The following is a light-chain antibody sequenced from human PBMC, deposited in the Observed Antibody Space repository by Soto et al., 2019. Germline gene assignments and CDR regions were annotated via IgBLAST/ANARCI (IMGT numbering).Light chain of an antibody. CDR2: DAS. J-gene: IGKJ5*01. CDR3: QQYSSAPRT. CDR1: QTISSGF. Sequence: ENELTQSPGILYLYAGDRATLSCRASQTISSGFLAWYQQKVGQAPRLLIYDASNRATGVPDRFSGSGSGTDFSLTISRLEPEDFAVYHCQQYSSAPRTFGQGTRLEIK. V-gene: IGKV3-20*01.